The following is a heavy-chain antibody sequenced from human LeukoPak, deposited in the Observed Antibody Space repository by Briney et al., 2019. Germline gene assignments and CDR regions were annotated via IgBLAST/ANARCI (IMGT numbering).Heavy chain of an antibody. Sequence: PGGSLRLSCAVSGFTFSNAWMNWVRQAPGKGLEWVGRIKSKTDGGTTDYAAPVKGRFTISRADSKNTLYLQMNSLKTEDTAIYCCTTDRFQLWFYWGQGTLVTVSS. V-gene: IGHV3-15*07. CDR3: TTDRFQLWFY. D-gene: IGHD3-10*01. CDR1: GFTFSNAW. J-gene: IGHJ4*02. CDR2: IKSKTDGGTT.